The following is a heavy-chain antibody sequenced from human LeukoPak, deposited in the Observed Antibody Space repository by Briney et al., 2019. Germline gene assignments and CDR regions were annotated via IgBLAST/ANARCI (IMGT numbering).Heavy chain of an antibody. CDR1: GFTFSNYA. CDR3: AKTSGGNY. Sequence: GGSLRLSCAGSGFTFSNYAMSWVRQAPGKGLEWVSGISTKGDSTYYADSAKGRFTISRDNSKNTVFLQMNSLRAEDTAVYFCAKTSGGNYWGQGTLVAVSS. J-gene: IGHJ4*02. D-gene: IGHD2-15*01. CDR2: ISTKGDST. V-gene: IGHV3-23*01.